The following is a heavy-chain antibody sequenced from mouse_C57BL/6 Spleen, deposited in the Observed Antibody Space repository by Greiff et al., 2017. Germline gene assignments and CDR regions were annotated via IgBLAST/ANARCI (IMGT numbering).Heavy chain of an antibody. J-gene: IGHJ1*03. Sequence: EVMLVESGGGLVKPGGSLKLSCAASGFTFSSYAMSWVRQTPEKRLEWVATISDGGSYTYYPDNVKGRFTISRDNAKNHLYLQMSHLKSEDTAMYYYARDRSTTEWYFDVWGTETTGTVSS. D-gene: IGHD1-1*01. CDR2: ISDGGSYT. V-gene: IGHV5-4*01. CDR1: GFTFSSYA. CDR3: ARDRSTTEWYFDV.